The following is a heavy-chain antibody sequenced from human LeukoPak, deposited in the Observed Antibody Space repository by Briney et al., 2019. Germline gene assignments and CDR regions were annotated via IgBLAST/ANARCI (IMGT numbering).Heavy chain of an antibody. CDR1: GYTFTGYY. CDR2: INPNNGVT. J-gene: IGHJ4*02. D-gene: IGHD3-9*01. Sequence: ASMKVSCKASGYTFTGYYMHWVRQARGEGLEWMGWINPNNGVTNYAQKFQGRVTVTRDTSISTAYMELSRLRSDDTAVYYCARSRLLTYYDILTGLYLSKDFDYWGQGTLVTVSS. CDR3: ARSRLLTYYDILTGLYLSKDFDY. V-gene: IGHV1-2*02.